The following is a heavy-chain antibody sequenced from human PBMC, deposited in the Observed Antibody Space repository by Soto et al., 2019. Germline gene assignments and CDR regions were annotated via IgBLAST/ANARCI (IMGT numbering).Heavy chain of an antibody. D-gene: IGHD3-3*01. V-gene: IGHV4-31*03. J-gene: IGHJ5*02. CDR2: IYYSGST. CDR3: ARVYDFWSGYPHVDNWFDP. CDR1: GGSISSGGYY. Sequence: SETLSLTCTVSGGSISSGGYYWSWIRQHPGKGLEWIGYIYYSGSTYYNPSLKSRVTISVDTSKNQFSLKLSSVTAADTAVYYCARVYDFWSGYPHVDNWFDPWGQGTLVTVSS.